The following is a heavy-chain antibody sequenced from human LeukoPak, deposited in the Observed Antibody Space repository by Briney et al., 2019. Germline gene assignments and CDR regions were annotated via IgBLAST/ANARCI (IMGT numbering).Heavy chain of an antibody. J-gene: IGHJ4*02. D-gene: IGHD1-26*01. CDR2: IHSGDSNA. CDR3: ARHRVGATSYFDY. Sequence: GESLKISCKDSGYSLTNYWIGWVRQMPGKGLEWMGIIHSGDSNAEYSPSFQGRVTISADKSISTAYLQWSSLKASDTAMYYCARHRVGATSYFDYWGQGTLVTVSS. V-gene: IGHV5-51*01. CDR1: GYSLTNYW.